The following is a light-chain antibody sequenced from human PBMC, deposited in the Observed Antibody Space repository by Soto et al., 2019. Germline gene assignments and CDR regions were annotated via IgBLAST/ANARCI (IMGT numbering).Light chain of an antibody. J-gene: IGKJ5*01. V-gene: IGKV1-33*01. CDR3: QQYENLPT. CDR1: QNINNY. Sequence: DIQMTQSPSSLSASVGDRVTITCQASQNINNYLNWYQQKPWRAPKLLIYDASNLEAGVLSRFRGRGSGTDFTFTISRLQPEDIATYYCQQYENLPTFGQGTRLEIK. CDR2: DAS.